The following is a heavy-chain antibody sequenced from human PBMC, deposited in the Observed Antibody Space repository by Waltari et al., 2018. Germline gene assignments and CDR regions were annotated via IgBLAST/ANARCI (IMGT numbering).Heavy chain of an antibody. CDR2: IIPIFGTA. CDR1: GGTFSSYA. CDR3: ARGRSVLRDYYYYYGMDV. Sequence: QVQLVQSGAEVKKPGSSVKVSCKASGGTFSSYAISWVRQAPGQGLEWMGGIIPIFGTANYAQKFQGRVTITTDESTSTAYMELSSLRSEDTAVYYCARGRSVLRDYYYYYGMDVWGQGTTVTVSS. J-gene: IGHJ6*02. D-gene: IGHD2-15*01. V-gene: IGHV1-69*05.